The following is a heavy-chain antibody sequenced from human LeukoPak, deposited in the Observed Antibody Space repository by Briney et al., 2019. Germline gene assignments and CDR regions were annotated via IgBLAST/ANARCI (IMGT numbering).Heavy chain of an antibody. J-gene: IGHJ4*02. D-gene: IGHD1-1*01. CDR1: GFTSSEFA. Sequence: GGSLKLSCAASGFTSSEFAIHWVRQASGKGLEWLGRIRSRAYNYATTYSASVTDRFTISRDDSENTAYLQMNSLRNEDTAVYYCAKTGNPATGDYWGQGTLVSVSS. CDR2: IRSRAYNYAT. V-gene: IGHV3-73*01. CDR3: AKTGNPATGDY.